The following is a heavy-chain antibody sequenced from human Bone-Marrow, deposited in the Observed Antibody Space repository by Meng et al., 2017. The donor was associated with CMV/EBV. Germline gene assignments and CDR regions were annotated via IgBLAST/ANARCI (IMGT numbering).Heavy chain of an antibody. CDR1: GFTFSSYA. D-gene: IGHD2-2*01. Sequence: GESLKISCAASGFTFSSYAMSWVRKAPGKGLEWVSAISGSGGGTYYADSVKGRFTISRDNSKNTLYLQMNSLRAEDTALYYCAKALRYCISTTCYSPFDYWGQRTLVTVSS. J-gene: IGHJ4*02. CDR3: AKALRYCISTTCYSPFDY. V-gene: IGHV3-23*01. CDR2: ISGSGGGT.